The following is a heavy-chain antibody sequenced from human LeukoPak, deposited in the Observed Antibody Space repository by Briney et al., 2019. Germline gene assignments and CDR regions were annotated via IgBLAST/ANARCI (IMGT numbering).Heavy chain of an antibody. V-gene: IGHV3-48*04. J-gene: IGHJ4*02. CDR2: IDPGSRTI. CDR3: AKSFDWLLGYFDY. CDR1: GFTFNIYS. D-gene: IGHD3-9*01. Sequence: GGSLRLSCAASGFTFNIYSMTWVRQAPGKGLQWVSYIDPGSRTIYYADSVKGRFTISRDNAKNSLYLQMNSLRAEDTALYYCAKSFDWLLGYFDYWGQGTLVTVSS.